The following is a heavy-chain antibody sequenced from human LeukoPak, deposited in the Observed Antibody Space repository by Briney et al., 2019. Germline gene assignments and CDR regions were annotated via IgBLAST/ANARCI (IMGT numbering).Heavy chain of an antibody. CDR3: ARGRDGYNPYYFDY. CDR2: ISSNGGST. Sequence: GGSLRLSCAASGFTFRSYAMHWVRQAPGKGLEYVSAISSNGGSTYYANSVKGRFTISRDNSKNTLYLQMGSLRAEDMAVYYCARGRDGYNPYYFDYWGQGTLVTVSS. D-gene: IGHD5-24*01. V-gene: IGHV3-64*01. J-gene: IGHJ4*02. CDR1: GFTFRSYA.